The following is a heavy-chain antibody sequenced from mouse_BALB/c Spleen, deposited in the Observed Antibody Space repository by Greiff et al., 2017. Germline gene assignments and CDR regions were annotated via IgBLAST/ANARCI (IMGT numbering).Heavy chain of an antibody. D-gene: IGHD2-12*01. V-gene: IGHV5-9-4*01. CDR1: GFTFSSYA. J-gene: IGHJ1*01. CDR3: ARGNDGTHWYFDV. Sequence: EVKLMESGGGLVKPGGSLKLSCAASGFTFSSYAMSWVRQSPEKRLEWVAEISSGGSYTYYPDTVTGRFTISRDNAKNTLYLEMSSLRSEDTAMYYCARGNDGTHWYFDVWGAGTTVTVSS. CDR2: ISSGGSYT.